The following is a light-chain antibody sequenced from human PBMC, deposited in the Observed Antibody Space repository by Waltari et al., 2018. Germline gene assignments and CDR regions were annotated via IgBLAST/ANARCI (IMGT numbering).Light chain of an antibody. Sequence: DIQMTQSPSSLSASVGDIVTIPCRARQSISSYLNWYQQKPGKAPKLLIYAASSLQSGVPSRFSGSGSGTDFTLTISSLQPEDFATYYCQQSYSTPYTFGQGTKLEIK. V-gene: IGKV1-39*01. CDR2: AAS. CDR3: QQSYSTPYT. CDR1: QSISSY. J-gene: IGKJ2*01.